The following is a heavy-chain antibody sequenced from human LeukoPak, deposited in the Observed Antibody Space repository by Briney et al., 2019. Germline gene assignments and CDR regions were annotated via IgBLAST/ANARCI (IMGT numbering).Heavy chain of an antibody. J-gene: IGHJ6*03. D-gene: IGHD3-10*01. Sequence: EASVKVSCKASGYIFISYAMNWVRQAPGQGLESMGWSNTNTGNPTYAQGFTGRFVFSLDTSVSTAYLQISRLKAEDTAVYYCARGIWVGGPYYYYYMDVWGKGTTVTVSS. CDR1: GYIFISYA. V-gene: IGHV7-4-1*02. CDR3: ARGIWVGGPYYYYYMDV. CDR2: SNTNTGNP.